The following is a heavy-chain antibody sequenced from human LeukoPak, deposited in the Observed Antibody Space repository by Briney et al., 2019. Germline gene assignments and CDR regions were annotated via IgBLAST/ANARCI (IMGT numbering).Heavy chain of an antibody. Sequence: QPGGSLRLSCAASGFTFSSYAMSWVRQAPGKGLEWVSAISGSGGSTYYADSVKGRFTISRDNSKNTLYLQMNSLRAEDTAVYYCAKRSHTLSSIAARRGFDYWGQGTLVTVSS. CDR2: ISGSGGST. J-gene: IGHJ4*02. CDR3: AKRSHTLSSIAARRGFDY. D-gene: IGHD6-6*01. V-gene: IGHV3-23*01. CDR1: GFTFSSYA.